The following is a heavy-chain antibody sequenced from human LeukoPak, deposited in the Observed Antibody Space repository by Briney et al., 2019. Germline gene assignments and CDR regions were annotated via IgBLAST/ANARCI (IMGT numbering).Heavy chain of an antibody. D-gene: IGHD6-6*01. CDR2: IYYSGST. CDR1: GGSISSYY. CDR3: ARVDSSSYYYYGMDV. J-gene: IGHJ6*02. V-gene: IGHV4-59*01. Sequence: SETLSLTCTVSGGSISSYYWSWIRQPPGKGLEWIGYIYYSGSTNYNPSLKSRATISVDTSKNQFSLKLSSVTAADTAVYYCARVDSSSYYYYGMDVWGQGTTVTVSS.